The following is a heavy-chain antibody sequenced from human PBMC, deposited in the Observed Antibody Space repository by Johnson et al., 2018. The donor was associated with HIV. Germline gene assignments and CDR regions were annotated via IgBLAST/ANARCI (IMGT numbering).Heavy chain of an antibody. CDR2: ISYDGSNK. CDR1: GFTFSSYA. Sequence: QVQLVESGGGLIQPGGSLRLSCAAPGFTFSSYAMHWVRQAPGKGLEWVAVISYDGSNKYYADSVKGRFTISRDNSKNTLYLQLNSLRVEDTAVYYCAKGADYADYEGAFDIWGQGTMVTVSS. V-gene: IGHV3-30*14. CDR3: AKGADYADYEGAFDI. J-gene: IGHJ3*02. D-gene: IGHD4-17*01.